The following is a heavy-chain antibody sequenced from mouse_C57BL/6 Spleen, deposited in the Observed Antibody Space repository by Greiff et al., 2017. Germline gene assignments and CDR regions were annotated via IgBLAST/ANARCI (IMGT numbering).Heavy chain of an antibody. V-gene: IGHV1-59*01. CDR3: ARRLPTYCDV. J-gene: IGHJ1*03. Sequence: QVQLQQPGAELVRPGTSVKLSCKASGYTFTSYWMHWVKQRPGQGLEWIGVIDPSDSYTNYNQKFKGKATLTVDTSSSTAYMQLSSLTSEDSAVYYCARRLPTYCDVWGTGTTVTVSS. CDR2: IDPSDSYT. CDR1: GYTFTSYW.